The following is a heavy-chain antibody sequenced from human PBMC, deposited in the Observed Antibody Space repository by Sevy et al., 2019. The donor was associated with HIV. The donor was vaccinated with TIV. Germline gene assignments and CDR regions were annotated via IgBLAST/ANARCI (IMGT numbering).Heavy chain of an antibody. D-gene: IGHD1-26*01. CDR1: GFTFSNAW. Sequence: GGSLRLSCAASGFTFSNAWMSWVRQAPGKGLEWVGRIKSKTDGGTTDYAAPVKGRFTISRDDSKNTLYLQMNSLKTEDTAVYYCTTDFVGATIYYYYGIDVWGQGTTVTVSS. CDR3: TTDFVGATIYYYYGIDV. J-gene: IGHJ6*02. CDR2: IKSKTDGGTT. V-gene: IGHV3-15*01.